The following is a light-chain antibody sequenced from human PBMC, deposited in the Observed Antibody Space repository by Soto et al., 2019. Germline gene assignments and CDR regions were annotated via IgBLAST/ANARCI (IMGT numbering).Light chain of an antibody. CDR1: QTVTRSS. J-gene: IGKJ2*01. V-gene: IGKV3-20*01. CDR2: GAS. CDR3: QQFGTSPYT. Sequence: EIVLTQSPDTLSLSPGERATLSCRASQTVTRSSLAWYQQKPGRAPTLLIHGASTRAAGIPDRFSASGSGTHFTLTITRLEPEDFEVYFCQQFGTSPYTFGQGTKVEIK.